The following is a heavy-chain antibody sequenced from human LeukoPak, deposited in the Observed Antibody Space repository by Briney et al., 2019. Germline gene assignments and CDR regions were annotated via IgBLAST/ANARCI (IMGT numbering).Heavy chain of an antibody. CDR2: IYSGGST. CDR1: GLTFSSNY. J-gene: IGHJ4*02. CDR3: ARAGRDGYNYADY. V-gene: IGHV3-53*01. Sequence: GGSLRLSCAASGLTFSSNYMSWVRQAPGKGLEWVSVIYSGGSTYYADSVKGRFTISRDNSKNTLYLQMNSLRVEDTAVYYCARAGRDGYNYADYWGQGTLVTVSS. D-gene: IGHD5-24*01.